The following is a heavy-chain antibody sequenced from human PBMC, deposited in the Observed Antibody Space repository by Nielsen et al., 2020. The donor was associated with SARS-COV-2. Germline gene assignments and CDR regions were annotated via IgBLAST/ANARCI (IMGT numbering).Heavy chain of an antibody. CDR2: ISYDGSNK. V-gene: IGHV3-30*18. CDR1: GFTFSSYS. Sequence: GGSLRLSCAASGFTFSSYSMNWVRQAPGKGLEWVAVISYDGSNKYYADSVKGRFTISRDNSKNTLYLQMNSLRAEDTAVYYCAKGLKWFGELFHYFDYWGQGTLVTVSS. J-gene: IGHJ4*02. CDR3: AKGLKWFGELFHYFDY. D-gene: IGHD3-10*01.